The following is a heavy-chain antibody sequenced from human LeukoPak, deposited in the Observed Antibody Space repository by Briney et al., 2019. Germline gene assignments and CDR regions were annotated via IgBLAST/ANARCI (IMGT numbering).Heavy chain of an antibody. J-gene: IGHJ4*02. V-gene: IGHV4-61*02. D-gene: IGHD3-10*01. Sequence: SETLSLTCTVSGGSISSGSYYWSWIRQPAGKGLEWIGRIYTSGSTNYNPSLKSRVTISVDTSKNQSSLKLSSVTAADTAVYYCAREDDYYGSGSYDYWGQGTLVTVSS. CDR1: GGSISSGSYY. CDR3: AREDDYYGSGSYDY. CDR2: IYTSGST.